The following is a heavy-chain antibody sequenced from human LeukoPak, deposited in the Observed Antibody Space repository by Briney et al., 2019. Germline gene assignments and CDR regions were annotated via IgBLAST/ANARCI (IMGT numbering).Heavy chain of an antibody. D-gene: IGHD3-22*01. CDR3: ARARSSGYPDY. CDR1: GYTFTVYY. J-gene: IGHJ4*02. V-gene: IGHV1-2*02. Sequence: ASVSVSYRASGYTFTVYYMHWVRQAPGQGLEWMGWINPNSGGTNYAQKFQGRVTMTRDTSISTAYMELSRLTSDDTAVYYCARARSSGYPDYWGQGTLVTVSS. CDR2: INPNSGGT.